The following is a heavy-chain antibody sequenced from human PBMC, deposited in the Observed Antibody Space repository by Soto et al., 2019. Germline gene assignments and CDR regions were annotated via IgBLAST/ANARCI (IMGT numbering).Heavy chain of an antibody. D-gene: IGHD3-10*01. J-gene: IGHJ6*02. V-gene: IGHV4-30-4*01. CDR2: IYYSGNT. CDR3: AKDLMRFGDLLGTDSYYGMDV. Sequence: SETLSLTCSVSGGSISSGYYYWSWIRQPPGKGLEWIGNIYYSGNTYYNPSLKSRLIISIDTSKNQFSLKVGSVTAADTAMYYCAKDLMRFGDLLGTDSYYGMDVWGQGTTVTVSS. CDR1: GGSISSGYYY.